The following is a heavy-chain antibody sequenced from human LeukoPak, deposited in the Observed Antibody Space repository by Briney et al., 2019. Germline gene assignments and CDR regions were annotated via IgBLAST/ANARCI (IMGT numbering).Heavy chain of an antibody. CDR3: ARYDFWSGFSAFDI. D-gene: IGHD3-3*01. V-gene: IGHV1-69*04. J-gene: IGHJ3*02. Sequence: ASVKVSCKASGGTFSSYAISWVRQAPGQGLEWMGRIIPILGIANYAQKFQGRVTITADKSTSTAYMELSSLRSEDTAVYYCARYDFWSGFSAFDIWGQGTMVTVSS. CDR1: GGTFSSYA. CDR2: IIPILGIA.